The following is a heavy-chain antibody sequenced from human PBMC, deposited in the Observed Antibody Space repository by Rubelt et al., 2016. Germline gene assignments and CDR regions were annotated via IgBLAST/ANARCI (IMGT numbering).Heavy chain of an antibody. Sequence: QVQLVQSGAEVKKPGSSVKVSCKASGGTFSSYAISWVRQAPGQGLEWMGWVSAFNGNTNYAQKFQDQSAKTTDTSTRPASMDLRSLRSYDTAVYYCARVGALAARKIYYFDYWGQGTLVTVSS. CDR2: VSAFNGNT. CDR3: ARVGALAARKIYYFDY. CDR1: GGTFSSYA. V-gene: IGHV1-18*01. D-gene: IGHD6-6*01. J-gene: IGHJ4*02.